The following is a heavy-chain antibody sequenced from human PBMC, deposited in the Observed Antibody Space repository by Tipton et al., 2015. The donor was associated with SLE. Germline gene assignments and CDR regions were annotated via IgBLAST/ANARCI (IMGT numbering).Heavy chain of an antibody. CDR1: GGSISSSRYY. Sequence: TLSLTCTVSGGSISSSRYYWGWIRQPPGKGLEWIGSIYYSGSTYYNPSLKSRVTISVDTSKNQFSLKLSSVTAADTAVYYCARHLGPRSYFDYWGQGTLVTVSS. V-gene: IGHV4-39*01. J-gene: IGHJ4*02. CDR2: IYYSGST. CDR3: ARHLGPRSYFDY.